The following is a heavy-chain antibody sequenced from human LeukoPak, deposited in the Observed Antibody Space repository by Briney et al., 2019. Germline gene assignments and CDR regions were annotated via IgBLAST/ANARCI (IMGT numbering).Heavy chain of an antibody. Sequence: PSETLSLTCTVSGGSMSGYYWSWIRQPPGKGLEWIGFIYTFGSTKYNPSLKSRVTISGDMSRRQFSLKLTSVAAADTAVYFCARQGGYCSARRCPGGFHYMDVWGKGTTVAVSS. D-gene: IGHD2-15*01. CDR1: GGSMSGYY. J-gene: IGHJ6*03. CDR3: ARQGGYCSARRCPGGFHYMDV. CDR2: IYTFGST. V-gene: IGHV4-4*09.